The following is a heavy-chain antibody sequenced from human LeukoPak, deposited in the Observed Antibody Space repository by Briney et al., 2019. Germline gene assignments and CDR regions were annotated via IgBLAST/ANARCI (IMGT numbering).Heavy chain of an antibody. CDR3: ARDKSYSYGYGDY. Sequence: EASVKVSCKASGYTFTNYTINWVRPAPGQGLEWMGWIDTNTGNPTYAQGFTGRFVFSLDTSISTAYLQISSLKAEDTAVYYCARDKSYSYGYGDYWGQGTLVTVSS. CDR1: GYTFTNYT. D-gene: IGHD5-18*01. V-gene: IGHV7-4-1*02. J-gene: IGHJ4*02. CDR2: IDTNTGNP.